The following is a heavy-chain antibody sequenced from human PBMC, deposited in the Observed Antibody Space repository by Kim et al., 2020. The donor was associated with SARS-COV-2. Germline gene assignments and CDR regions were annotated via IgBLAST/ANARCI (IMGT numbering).Heavy chain of an antibody. J-gene: IGHJ6*01. V-gene: IGHV7-4-1*02. CDR2: INTNTGNT. Sequence: ASVKVSCKASGYTFTNYGMIWVRQAPGQGLEWMGWINTNTGNTKYAQGFTGRFVFSLDTSVSTAYLQISSLKAEDTAVYYCARRLKNFVVVSSTGAMDVW. D-gene: IGHD2-2*01. CDR3: ARRLKNFVVVSSTGAMDV. CDR1: GYTFTNYG.